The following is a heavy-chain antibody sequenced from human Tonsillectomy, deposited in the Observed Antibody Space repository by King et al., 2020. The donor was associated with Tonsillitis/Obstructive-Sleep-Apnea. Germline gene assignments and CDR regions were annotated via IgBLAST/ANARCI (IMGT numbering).Heavy chain of an antibody. J-gene: IGHJ6*02. CDR3: ARDEITIFGGGYGMDV. CDR1: GGSISSYY. V-gene: IGHV4-59*12. D-gene: IGHD3-3*01. Sequence: VQLQESGPGLVKPSETLSLTCTVSGGSISSYYWSWIRQPPGKGLEWIGYIHYSGSTNYNPSLKSRVTISVDTSKNQFSLKLSSVTAADTAVYYCARDEITIFGGGYGMDVWGHGTTVSVSS. CDR2: IHYSGST.